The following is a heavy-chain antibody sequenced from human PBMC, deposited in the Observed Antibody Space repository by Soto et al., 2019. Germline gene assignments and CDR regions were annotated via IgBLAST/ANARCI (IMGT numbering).Heavy chain of an antibody. D-gene: IGHD6-19*01. CDR2: IYYSGST. V-gene: IGHV4-59*01. CDR1: GSSISSYY. Sequence: PSETLSLTCTISGSSISSYYWSWIRQPPGKGLEWIGYIYYSGSTNYNPSLKSRVTISVDTSKNQFSLKLSSVTAADTAVYYCARGSSGGYFYYYGMDVWGQGTTVTVS. J-gene: IGHJ6*02. CDR3: ARGSSGGYFYYYGMDV.